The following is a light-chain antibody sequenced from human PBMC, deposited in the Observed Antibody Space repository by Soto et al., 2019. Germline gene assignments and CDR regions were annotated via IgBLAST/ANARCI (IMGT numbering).Light chain of an antibody. CDR3: GSWDNSLSAYV. J-gene: IGLJ1*01. Sequence: QSVLTQPPSVSAAPGQKVTISCSGSSSNIGGNSVSWYQQLPGTAPKLLIYDDNKRPSGIPNRFSGSKSGTPATLGITGFQTGDEADYYCGSWDNSLSAYVFGTGTKVTVL. V-gene: IGLV1-51*01. CDR1: SSNIGGNS. CDR2: DDN.